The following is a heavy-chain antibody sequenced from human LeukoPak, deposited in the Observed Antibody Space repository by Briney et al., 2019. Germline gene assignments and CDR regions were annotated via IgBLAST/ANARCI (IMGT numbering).Heavy chain of an antibody. Sequence: SQTLSLTCTVSGGSISSGSYYWSWIRQPAGKGLEWIGRIYTSGSTNYNPSLKSRVTISVDTSKNQFSLKLSSVTAADTAVYYCARVVLRYFDWFPRVCAFDIWGQGTMVTVSS. CDR3: ARVVLRYFDWFPRVCAFDI. V-gene: IGHV4-61*02. D-gene: IGHD3-9*01. J-gene: IGHJ3*02. CDR1: GGSISSGSYY. CDR2: IYTSGST.